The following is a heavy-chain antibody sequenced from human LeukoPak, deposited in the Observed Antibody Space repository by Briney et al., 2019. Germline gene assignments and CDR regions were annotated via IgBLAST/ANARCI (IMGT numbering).Heavy chain of an antibody. CDR3: ASAGGDYGEDYFDY. Sequence: SQTLSLTCTVSGGSISSGGYYWSWNRQHPGKGLEWIGYIYYSGSTYYNPSLKSRVTISVDTSKNQFSLKLSSVTAADTAVYYCASAGGDYGEDYFDYWGQGTLVTVSS. CDR2: IYYSGST. D-gene: IGHD4-17*01. V-gene: IGHV4-31*03. J-gene: IGHJ4*02. CDR1: GGSISSGGYY.